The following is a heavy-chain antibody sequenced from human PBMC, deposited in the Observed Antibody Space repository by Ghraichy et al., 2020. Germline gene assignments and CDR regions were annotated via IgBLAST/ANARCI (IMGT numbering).Heavy chain of an antibody. CDR3: ASGHGVGGRDY. CDR2: INPDTGAI. Sequence: ASVNVSCKVSAYTFTAYVLQWVRQAPGQGLEWMGRINPDTGAINYAPKFQGRISLTRDTSINTAYMELHSLTSDDTAVYYCASGHGVGGRDYWGQGALVTVSS. D-gene: IGHD4-17*01. J-gene: IGHJ4*02. V-gene: IGHV1-2*06. CDR1: AYTFTAYV.